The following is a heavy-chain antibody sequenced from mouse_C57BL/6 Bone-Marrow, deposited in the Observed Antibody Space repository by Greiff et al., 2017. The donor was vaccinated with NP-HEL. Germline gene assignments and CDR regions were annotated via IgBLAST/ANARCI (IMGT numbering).Heavy chain of an antibody. Sequence: EVKVVESGGDLVKPGGSLKLSCAASGFTFSSYGMSWVRQTPDKRLEWVATISSGGSYTYYPDSVKGRFTISRDNAKNTLYLQMSSLKSEDTAMYYCARQIYYDYLFAYWGQGTLVTVSA. J-gene: IGHJ3*01. V-gene: IGHV5-6*01. CDR2: ISSGGSYT. CDR1: GFTFSSYG. CDR3: ARQIYYDYLFAY. D-gene: IGHD2-4*01.